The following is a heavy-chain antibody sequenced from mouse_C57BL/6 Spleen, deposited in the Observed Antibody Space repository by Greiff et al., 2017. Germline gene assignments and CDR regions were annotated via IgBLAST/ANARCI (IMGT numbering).Heavy chain of an antibody. CDR1: GFTFSDYG. Sequence: EVKLVESGGGLVKPGGSLKLSCAASGFTFSDYGMHWVRQAPEKGLEWVAYISSGSSPIYYADTVKGRFTISRDNAKNTLFLQMTSLRSEDTAMYYCARPTVVAMDYWGQGTSVTVAS. CDR2: ISSGSSPI. J-gene: IGHJ4*01. CDR3: ARPTVVAMDY. D-gene: IGHD1-1*01. V-gene: IGHV5-17*01.